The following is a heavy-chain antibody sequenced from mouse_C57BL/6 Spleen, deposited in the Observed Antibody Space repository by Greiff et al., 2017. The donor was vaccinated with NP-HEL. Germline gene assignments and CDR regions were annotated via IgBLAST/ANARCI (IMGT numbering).Heavy chain of an antibody. Sequence: QVQLQQPGAELVMPGASVKLSCKASGYTFTSYWMHWVKQRPGQGLEWIGEIDPSDSYTNYNQKFKGKSTLTVDKSSSTAYMQLSSLTSEDDAVYYCARTYGSSYYFDYWGQGTTLTVSS. CDR1: GYTFTSYW. D-gene: IGHD1-1*01. CDR3: ARTYGSSYYFDY. J-gene: IGHJ2*01. CDR2: IDPSDSYT. V-gene: IGHV1-69*01.